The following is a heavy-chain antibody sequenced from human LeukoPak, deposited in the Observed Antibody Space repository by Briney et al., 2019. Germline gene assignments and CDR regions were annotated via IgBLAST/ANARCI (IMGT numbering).Heavy chain of an antibody. V-gene: IGHV4-34*01. CDR1: GGSFSGYY. CDR2: INHSGST. D-gene: IGHD6-19*01. J-gene: IGHJ4*02. CDR3: ARNGSRAVAGYFDY. Sequence: SETLSLTCAVYGGSFSGYYWSGIRQPPGKGLEWIGEINHSGSTNYNPSLTSRVTISVDTSKNQFSLRLSSVTAADTAVYYCARNGSRAVAGYFDYWGQGTLVTVSS.